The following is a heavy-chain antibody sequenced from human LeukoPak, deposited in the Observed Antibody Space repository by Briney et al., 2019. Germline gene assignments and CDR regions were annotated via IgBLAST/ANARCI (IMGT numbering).Heavy chain of an antibody. CDR1: GYTLTELS. CDR3: ARDLGYGGSYYDY. Sequence: SVKVSCKVSGYTLTELSMHWVRQAPGQGLEWMGRIIPILGIANYAQKFQGRVTITADKSTSTAYMELSSLRSEDTAVYYCARDLGYGGSYYDYWGQGTLVTVSS. D-gene: IGHD1-26*01. J-gene: IGHJ4*02. V-gene: IGHV1-69*04. CDR2: IIPILGIA.